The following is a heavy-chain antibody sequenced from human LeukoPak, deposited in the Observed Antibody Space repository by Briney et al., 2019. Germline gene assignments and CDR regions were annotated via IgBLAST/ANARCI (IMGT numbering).Heavy chain of an antibody. Sequence: GGSLRLSCAASGFTFSSYSMNWVRQAPGKGLEWVSSISSSSSYIYYADSVKGRFTISRDNAKNSLYLQMNSLRAEDTAVYYCARAGYCSSTSCTYYYYYMDVWGEGTTVTVSS. V-gene: IGHV3-21*01. D-gene: IGHD2-2*01. J-gene: IGHJ6*03. CDR1: GFTFSSYS. CDR2: ISSSSSYI. CDR3: ARAGYCSSTSCTYYYYYMDV.